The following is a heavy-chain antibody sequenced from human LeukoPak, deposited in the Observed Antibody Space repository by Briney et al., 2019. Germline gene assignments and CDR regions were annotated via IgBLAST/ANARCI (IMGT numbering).Heavy chain of an antibody. D-gene: IGHD2-21*02. J-gene: IGHJ5*02. CDR3: ARNPIYCGGDCYLGP. CDR1: GYTFTGYY. CDR2: INPNSGGT. Sequence: ASVKVSCKASGYTFTGYYMHWVRQAPGQELEWMGWINPNSGGTNYAQKFQGRVTMTRDTSISTAHMELSRLRSDDTAVYYCARNPIYCGGDCYLGPWGQGTLVTVSS. V-gene: IGHV1-2*02.